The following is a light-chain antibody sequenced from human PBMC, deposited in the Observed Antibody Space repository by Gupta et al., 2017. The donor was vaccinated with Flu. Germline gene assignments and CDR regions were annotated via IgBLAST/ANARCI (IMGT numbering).Light chain of an antibody. V-gene: IGKV1-39*01. CDR3: QQSYSTPLT. J-gene: IGKJ4*01. CDR1: QSISSY. CDR2: AAS. Sequence: DIQMTQSPSSLSASVGDGVTITCRASQSISSYLNWYQQKPGKAPKLLIYAASSLQSGVPSRFSGSGSGTDFTLTISRLQPEDFATYYCQQSYSTPLTFGGGTKVEIK.